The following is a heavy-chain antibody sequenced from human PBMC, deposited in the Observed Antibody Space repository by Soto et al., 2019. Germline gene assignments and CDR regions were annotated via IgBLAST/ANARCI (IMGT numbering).Heavy chain of an antibody. Sequence: ASVKVSCKASGYTFTGYYMHWVRQAPGQGLEWMGWINPNSGGTNYAQKFQGWVTMTRDTSISTAYMELSSVTAADTAVYYCARAEGGGGDYVPIWWFDPWGQGTLVTVSS. CDR2: INPNSGGT. CDR3: ARAEGGGGDYVPIWWFDP. D-gene: IGHD4-17*01. J-gene: IGHJ5*02. CDR1: GYTFTGYY. V-gene: IGHV1-2*04.